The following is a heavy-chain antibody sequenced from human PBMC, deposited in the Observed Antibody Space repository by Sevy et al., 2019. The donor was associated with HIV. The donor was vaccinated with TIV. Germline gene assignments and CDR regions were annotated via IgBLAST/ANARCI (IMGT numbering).Heavy chain of an antibody. J-gene: IGHJ6*02. D-gene: IGHD2-8*01. CDR2: IKSRPDGGTT. CDR3: STDPIIVLLVTDGMDV. Sequence: GGSPRLSCVASGFTFSYAWMSWVRQAPGKGLEWVGRIKSRPDGGTTDYAAPVKGRFTISRDDSKNTLYLQMNSLKTEDTGVYYCSTDPIIVLLVTDGMDVWGQGTTVTVSS. CDR1: GFTFSYAW. V-gene: IGHV3-15*01.